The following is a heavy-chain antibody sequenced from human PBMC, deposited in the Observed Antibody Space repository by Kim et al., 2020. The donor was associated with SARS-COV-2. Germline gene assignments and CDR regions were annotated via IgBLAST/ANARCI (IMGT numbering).Heavy chain of an antibody. CDR2: IKQDGTDK. D-gene: IGHD2-2*01. CDR3: ARWTSTSYY. J-gene: IGHJ4*02. CDR1: GFSLGDYW. Sequence: GGSLRLSCAASGFSLGDYWMNWVRQAPGKGLEWVANIKQDGTDKHYVDSVNGRFTISRDNAKNSLYLQMNSLRAEDTAVYYCARWTSTSYYWGQGTLVNV. V-gene: IGHV3-7*01.